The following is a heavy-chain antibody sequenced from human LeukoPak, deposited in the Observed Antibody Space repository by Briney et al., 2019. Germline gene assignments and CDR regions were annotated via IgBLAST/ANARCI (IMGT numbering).Heavy chain of an antibody. Sequence: SETLSLTCAVSGGSISSSNWWSWVRQPPGKGLEWIGEIYHSGSTNYNPSLKSRVTISVDKSKNQFSLKLSSVTAADTAVYYCARDDRGVKDAFDIWGQGTMVTVSS. V-gene: IGHV4-4*02. D-gene: IGHD3-10*01. CDR1: GGSISSSNW. CDR2: IYHSGST. J-gene: IGHJ3*02. CDR3: ARDDRGVKDAFDI.